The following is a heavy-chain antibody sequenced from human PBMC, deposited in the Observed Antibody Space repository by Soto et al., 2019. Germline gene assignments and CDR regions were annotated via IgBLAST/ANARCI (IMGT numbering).Heavy chain of an antibody. Sequence: ASVKVSCKASGYTFTGYYIHWVRQAPGQGLEWMGIINPNGYTSTLAQKFQGRLTVTSDTSTSTVYMELGSLSSEDTAVYYCARDLHGAFTTMVYWGQGSLVTVSS. CDR3: ARDLHGAFTTMVY. CDR2: INPNGYTS. J-gene: IGHJ4*02. V-gene: IGHV1-46*01. CDR1: GYTFTGYY. D-gene: IGHD5-18*01.